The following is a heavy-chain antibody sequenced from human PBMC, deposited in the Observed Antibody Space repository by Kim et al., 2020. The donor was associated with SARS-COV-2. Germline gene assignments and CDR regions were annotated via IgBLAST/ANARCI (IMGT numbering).Heavy chain of an antibody. CDR1: GFTFSSFA. V-gene: IGHV3-30*04. D-gene: IGHD2-8*01. CDR2: ISYDGSNK. J-gene: IGHJ2*01. CDR3: ARDLCCSNGGGASWY. Sequence: GGSLRLSCAASGFTFSSFAMHWVRQAPGKGLEWVAVISYDGSNKYYADSVKGRFTISRDNSKNTLYLQMNSLRAEDTAVYYCARDLCCSNGGGASWY.